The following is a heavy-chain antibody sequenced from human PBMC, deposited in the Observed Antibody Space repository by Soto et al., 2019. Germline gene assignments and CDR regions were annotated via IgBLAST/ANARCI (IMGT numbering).Heavy chain of an antibody. Sequence: QLQLQESGPGLVKPSETLSLTCTVSGGSITRNNHYWGWIRQSPGKGLEWIGSILYSGSINYNPSLKSRVTISVAAPKLRLTLKANSVSFAEPALYCCASLGSSGWYQGSYFDYWGQGTLVTVSS. J-gene: IGHJ4*02. D-gene: IGHD6-19*01. CDR3: ASLGSSGWYQGSYFDY. CDR1: GGSITRNNHY. CDR2: ILYSGSI. V-gene: IGHV4-39*07.